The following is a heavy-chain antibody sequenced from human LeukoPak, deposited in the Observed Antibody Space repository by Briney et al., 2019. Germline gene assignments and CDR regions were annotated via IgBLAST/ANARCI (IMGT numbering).Heavy chain of an antibody. CDR3: ARLAVVVPAASYDY. CDR1: GGSISSSSYY. D-gene: IGHD2-2*01. Sequence: SETLSLTCTVSGGSISSSSYYWGWIRQPPGKGLEWIGSIYYSGSTYYNPSLKSRVTISVDTSKNQFSLKLSSVTAADTAVYYCARLAVVVPAASYDYWGQGTLVTVSS. J-gene: IGHJ4*02. V-gene: IGHV4-39*01. CDR2: IYYSGST.